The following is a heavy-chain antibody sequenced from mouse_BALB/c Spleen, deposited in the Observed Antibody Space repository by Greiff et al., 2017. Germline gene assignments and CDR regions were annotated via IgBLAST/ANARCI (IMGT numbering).Heavy chain of an antibody. J-gene: IGHJ4*01. CDR1: GFTFSDYY. CDR2: ISDGGSYT. Sequence: DVKLVESGGGLVKPGGSLKLSCAASGFTFSDYYMYWVRQTPEKRLEWVATISDGGSYTYYPDSVKGRFTISRDNAKNNLYLQMSSLKSEDTAMYYCARGMDYWGQGTSVTVSS. V-gene: IGHV5-4*02. CDR3: ARGMDY.